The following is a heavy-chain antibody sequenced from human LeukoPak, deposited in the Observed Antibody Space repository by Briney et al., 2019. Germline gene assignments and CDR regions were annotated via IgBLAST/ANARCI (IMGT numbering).Heavy chain of an antibody. D-gene: IGHD3-3*01. CDR3: ASMVMYYDFWSGSYKAADHFNY. CDR1: GFTFSSYA. CDR2: ISGSGGST. Sequence: GGSLRLSCAASGFTFSSYAMSWVRQAPGKGLEWVSTISGSGGSTYYVASVKGRFTISRDNSKNTLYLQMNSLRAEDTAVYYCASMVMYYDFWSGSYKAADHFNYWGQGALVTVSS. V-gene: IGHV3-23*01. J-gene: IGHJ4*02.